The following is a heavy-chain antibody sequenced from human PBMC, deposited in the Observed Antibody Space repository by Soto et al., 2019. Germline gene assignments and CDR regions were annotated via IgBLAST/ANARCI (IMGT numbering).Heavy chain of an antibody. D-gene: IGHD3-22*01. V-gene: IGHV6-1*01. CDR2: TYYRSKWYN. J-gene: IGHJ4*02. CDR1: GDSVSGNSAA. CDR3: AREFPSYESSDSYFDY. Sequence: SQTLSLTWVISGDSVSGNSAAWNWITQSPSRVLEWLGRTYYRSKWYNDYAVSVKSRITVTPDTSKNQFSLHLNSVTPEDTAVYYCAREFPSYESSDSYFDYWGQAGMVTAS.